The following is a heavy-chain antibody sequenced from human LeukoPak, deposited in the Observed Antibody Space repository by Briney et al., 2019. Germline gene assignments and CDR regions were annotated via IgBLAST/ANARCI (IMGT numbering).Heavy chain of an antibody. J-gene: IGHJ3*02. CDR2: ISYDGSNK. D-gene: IGHD2-2*03. CDR1: GFTFSSYW. V-gene: IGHV3-30*18. Sequence: GGSLRLSCAASGFTFSSYWMSWVRQAPGKGLEWVAVISYDGSNKYYADSVKGRFTISRDNSKNTLYLQMNSLRAEDTAVYYCAKDLDKGVAEHAFDIWGQGTMVTVSS. CDR3: AKDLDKGVAEHAFDI.